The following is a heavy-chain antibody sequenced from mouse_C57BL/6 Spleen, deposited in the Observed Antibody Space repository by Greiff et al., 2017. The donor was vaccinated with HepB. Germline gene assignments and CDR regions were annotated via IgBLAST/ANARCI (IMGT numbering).Heavy chain of an antibody. J-gene: IGHJ3*01. D-gene: IGHD1-1*01. CDR1: GFTFSDYG. Sequence: EVQLVESGGGLVKPGGSLKLSCAASGFTFSDYGMHWVRQAPEKGLEWVAYISSGSSTIYYADTVKGRFTISRDNAKNTLFLQMTSLRSEDTAMYNCARGPPYGSSWFAYWGQGTLVTVSA. CDR2: ISSGSSTI. CDR3: ARGPPYGSSWFAY. V-gene: IGHV5-17*01.